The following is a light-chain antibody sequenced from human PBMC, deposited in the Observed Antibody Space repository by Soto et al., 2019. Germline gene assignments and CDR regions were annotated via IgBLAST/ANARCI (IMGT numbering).Light chain of an antibody. CDR2: GNN. CDR1: SANIGAGYD. Sequence: QSVLTQPPSVSGAPGQTITISCTGSSANIGAGYDVHWYQQFPGTAPKLLIHGNNDRPSGVSDRFSASKSGTSASLAITGLQAEDEADYYCQSYDSSLRVYVVFGGGTQVTVL. CDR3: QSYDSSLRVYVV. J-gene: IGLJ2*01. V-gene: IGLV1-40*01.